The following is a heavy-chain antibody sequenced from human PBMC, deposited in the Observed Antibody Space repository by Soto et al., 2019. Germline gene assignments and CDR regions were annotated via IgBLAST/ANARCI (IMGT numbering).Heavy chain of an antibody. V-gene: IGHV3-9*01. Sequence: GGSLRLSCVVSGISFDDYAMHWVRQVPGKGLEWVSGINWDSGDIGYADSVKGRFTISRDNAKNSLYLQMNSLKTEDTALYYCAKDTAPGFYDANGHLDYWGQGTPVTVSS. CDR3: AKDTAPGFYDANGHLDY. CDR1: GISFDDYA. CDR2: INWDSGDI. D-gene: IGHD2-8*01. J-gene: IGHJ4*02.